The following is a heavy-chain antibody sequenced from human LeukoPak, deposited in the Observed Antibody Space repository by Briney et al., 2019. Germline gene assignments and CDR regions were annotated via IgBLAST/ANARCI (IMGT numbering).Heavy chain of an antibody. CDR1: GFTFSTYA. J-gene: IGHJ4*02. CDR2: IYNDGSS. Sequence: AGGSLRLSCVASGFTFSTYAMGWVRQVPGKGLEWVSVIYNDGSSYYADSVKGRFTISRDNSKNTLYLQMNSLRAEDTAVYYCARDRPFGGVLDFDYWGQGTLVTVSS. V-gene: IGHV3-66*01. D-gene: IGHD3-16*01. CDR3: ARDRPFGGVLDFDY.